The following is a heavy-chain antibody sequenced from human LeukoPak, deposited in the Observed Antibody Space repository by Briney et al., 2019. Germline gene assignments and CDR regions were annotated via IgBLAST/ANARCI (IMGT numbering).Heavy chain of an antibody. Sequence: GGSLRLSCTASGFTFSTYEMNWVRQAPGKGLEWVSYISSGGSIVYYADSVKGRFTISRDNAKNSLYLQMSSLRAEDTAVYYCARETGTGGYFDYWGQGTLVTVSS. J-gene: IGHJ4*01. CDR3: ARETGTGGYFDY. CDR1: GFTFSTYE. CDR2: ISSGGSIV. V-gene: IGHV3-48*03. D-gene: IGHD1-7*01.